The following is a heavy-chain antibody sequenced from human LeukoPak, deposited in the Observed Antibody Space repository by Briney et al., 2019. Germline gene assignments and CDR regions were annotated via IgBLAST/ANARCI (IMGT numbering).Heavy chain of an antibody. CDR2: IYYSGST. CDR1: GGSISSGSYY. D-gene: IGHD5-12*01. CDR3: ARVEDSGYDYRGWFDP. V-gene: IGHV4-39*07. J-gene: IGHJ5*02. Sequence: SETLSLTCTVSGGSISSGSYYWGWIRQPPGKGLECIGTIYYSGSTNYNPSLKSRVTISVDTSKNQFSLKVSSVTAADTDGYYCARVEDSGYDYRGWFDPWGQGTLVTVSS.